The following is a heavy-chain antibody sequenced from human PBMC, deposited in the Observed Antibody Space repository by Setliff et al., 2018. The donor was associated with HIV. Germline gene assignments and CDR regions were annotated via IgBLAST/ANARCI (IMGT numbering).Heavy chain of an antibody. J-gene: IGHJ4*02. CDR2: IWADEITK. V-gene: IGHV3-33*01. CDR1: GFTFSPYA. CDR3: ARDPPGSGFHLDY. D-gene: IGHD5-12*01. Sequence: GGSLRLSCATSGFTFSPYAIHWVRQAPGMGLEWVAMIWADEITKFYADSVKGRFTISRDNSKNAMYLQMNTLRVEDTAMYYCARDPPGSGFHLDYWGQGTPVTVSS.